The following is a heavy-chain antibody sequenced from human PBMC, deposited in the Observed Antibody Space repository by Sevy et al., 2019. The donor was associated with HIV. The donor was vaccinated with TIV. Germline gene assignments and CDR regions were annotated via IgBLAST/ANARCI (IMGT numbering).Heavy chain of an antibody. J-gene: IGHJ4*02. V-gene: IGHV4-39*01. CDR1: SGSISSSTYY. CDR3: ASHNYSDRSGYYYPVWFDY. CDR2: IFYSGSP. Sequence: SETLSLTCTVSSGSISSSTYYWAWIRQRPGKGLEWIRSIFYSGSPYYNPSLQSRLTISVDTSKNQFSLKLSSVTAADTAVYYCASHNYSDRSGYYYPVWFDYWGRGTLVTVSS. D-gene: IGHD3-22*01.